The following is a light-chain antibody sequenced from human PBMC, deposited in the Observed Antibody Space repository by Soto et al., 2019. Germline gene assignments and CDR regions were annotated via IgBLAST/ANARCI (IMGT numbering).Light chain of an antibody. CDR3: QQYNSPGWN. Sequence: DIQMTQSPSTLSASVGDRVTITCRSSQSISSWLAWYQQKPGKAPKLLIYDASSLESGVTSRFSGSGSVTEFTLTISSLQPDAFATYYCQQYNSPGWNFGQGTKVEIK. CDR1: QSISSW. V-gene: IGKV1-5*01. J-gene: IGKJ1*01. CDR2: DAS.